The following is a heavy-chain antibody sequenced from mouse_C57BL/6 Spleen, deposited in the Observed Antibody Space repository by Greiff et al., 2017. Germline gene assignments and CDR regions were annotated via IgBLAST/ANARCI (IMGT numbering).Heavy chain of an antibody. Sequence: QVQLQQSGPELVKPGASVKISCKASGYSFTSYYIHWVKQRPGQGLEWIGWIYPGIGNTKYNEKFKGKATLTADTSSSTAYMQLSSLTSEDSAVYYCARYDYGFDYWGQGTTLTVSS. CDR3: ARYDYGFDY. J-gene: IGHJ2*01. D-gene: IGHD2-4*01. CDR2: IYPGIGNT. CDR1: GYSFTSYY. V-gene: IGHV1-66*01.